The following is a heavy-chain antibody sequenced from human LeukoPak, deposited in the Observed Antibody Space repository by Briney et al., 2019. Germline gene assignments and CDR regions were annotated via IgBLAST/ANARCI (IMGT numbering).Heavy chain of an antibody. CDR2: LSYDGKNI. CDR1: GFXFSDYA. D-gene: IGHD6-19*01. CDR3: ARDGRWLAYFDY. V-gene: IGHV3-30*04. J-gene: IGHJ4*02. Sequence: GRSLRLSCTASGFXFSDYAIHWVRQAPGKGREWVAILSYDGKNIEYADSVKGRFTISRDNSKKALYLQMSSLRAEDTAVYYCARDGRWLAYFDYWGQGTLVTVSS.